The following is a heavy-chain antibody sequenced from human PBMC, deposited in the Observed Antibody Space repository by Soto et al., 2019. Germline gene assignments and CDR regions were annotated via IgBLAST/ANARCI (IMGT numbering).Heavy chain of an antibody. CDR1: GGTINDFY. D-gene: IGHD6-6*01. Sequence: PSETLCLTCTVSGGTINDFYWSWIRQPPGKGLEWIGYIYYSGSTDYNPSLKGRVTISVDTSKNQFSLKLRSVTDADTAVYYCARVGGVAARTFDYWGQGTLVTVSS. CDR3: ARVGGVAARTFDY. CDR2: IYYSGST. V-gene: IGHV4-59*01. J-gene: IGHJ4*02.